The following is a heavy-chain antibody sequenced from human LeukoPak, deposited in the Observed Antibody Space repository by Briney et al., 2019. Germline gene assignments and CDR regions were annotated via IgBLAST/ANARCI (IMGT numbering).Heavy chain of an antibody. CDR1: GFSLSSYG. CDR2: IKGDKSDT. V-gene: IGHV3-7*01. Sequence: PGGSLRLSCEASGFSLSSYGMSWVRQAPGKGLEWVATIKGDKSDTYHVDSVRGRFTLSRDNAKNSLYLQMNSLRVEDTAVYFCTRDPGDVWGKGTTVIVSS. CDR3: TRDPGDV. J-gene: IGHJ6*03.